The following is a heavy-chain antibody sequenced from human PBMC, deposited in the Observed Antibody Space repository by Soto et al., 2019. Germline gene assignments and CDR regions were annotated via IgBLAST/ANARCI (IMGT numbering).Heavy chain of an antibody. CDR1: GYTFTNYA. D-gene: IGHD2-15*01. V-gene: IGHV1-18*01. CDR2: ISASTRNT. Sequence: QVQLVQSGAEVKKPGASVKVSCQASGYTFTNYAISWVRQAPGQGLEWMGWISASTRNTDQAQNFQGRVTMTIDTSTDPDNLELRSLRSDDTAVYYCARCYCSVGSCYACWHFDLWGRGTLVTVSS. CDR3: ARCYCSVGSCYACWHFDL. J-gene: IGHJ2*01.